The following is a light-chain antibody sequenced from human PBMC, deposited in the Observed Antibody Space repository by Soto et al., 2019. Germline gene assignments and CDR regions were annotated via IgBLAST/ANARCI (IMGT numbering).Light chain of an antibody. V-gene: IGKV3-15*01. CDR2: GAS. CDR1: QGVSSN. Sequence: VMTQSPGTLSVSPGERATLSCRASQGVSSNLAWYQQKPGQAPRPLMCGASTRPIGIPPRFSGSGSGTEFTLTISSLQSEDYAIYYCQQYNNWPYTFGRGTILEI. CDR3: QQYNNWPYT. J-gene: IGKJ2*01.